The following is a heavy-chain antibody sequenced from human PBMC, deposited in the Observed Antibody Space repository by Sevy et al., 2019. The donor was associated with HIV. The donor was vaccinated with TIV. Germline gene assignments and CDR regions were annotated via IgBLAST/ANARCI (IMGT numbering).Heavy chain of an antibody. CDR1: GYTLTELS. V-gene: IGHV1-24*01. CDR2: FDPEDGET. D-gene: IGHD3-22*01. CDR3: ATVDITMIPYGLDV. J-gene: IGHJ6*02. Sequence: ASVKVSCKVSGYTLTELSMHWVRQPPGKGLEWMGRFDPEDGETIYAQKFLGRLTMTEDTSTDTAYMDLSSLRSEDTAVYYCATVDITMIPYGLDVWGQGTTVTVSS.